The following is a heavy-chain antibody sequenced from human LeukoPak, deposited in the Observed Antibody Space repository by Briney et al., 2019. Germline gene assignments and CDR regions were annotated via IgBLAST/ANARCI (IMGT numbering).Heavy chain of an antibody. CDR2: ISAYNGNT. V-gene: IGHV1-18*03. J-gene: IGHJ4*02. Sequence: ASVKVSCKASGYTFTSYGISWVRQAPGQGLEWMGWISAYNGNTKYAQKFQGRVSMTADTSTSTAYMELRSLRSDDMAVYYCAREGRQASGYDWMGGEFDYWGQGTLVTVSS. CDR3: AREGRQASGYDWMGGEFDY. D-gene: IGHD5-12*01. CDR1: GYTFTSYG.